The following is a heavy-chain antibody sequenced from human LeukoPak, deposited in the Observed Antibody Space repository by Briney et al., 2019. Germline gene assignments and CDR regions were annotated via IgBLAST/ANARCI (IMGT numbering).Heavy chain of an antibody. CDR2: SSSSDDGK. CDR3: AKSIDYYYDSSGYYFSAEYYFDY. CDR1: GFTFSSYS. Sequence: PGESLRLSCAASGFTFSSYSMNWVRQAPGKGLEWVSASSSSDDGKWYADSVKGRFTISRDNSKNTLYLQMNSLRAEDTAVYYCAKSIDYYYDSSGYYFSAEYYFDYWGQGTLVTVSS. D-gene: IGHD3-22*01. V-gene: IGHV3-23*01. J-gene: IGHJ4*02.